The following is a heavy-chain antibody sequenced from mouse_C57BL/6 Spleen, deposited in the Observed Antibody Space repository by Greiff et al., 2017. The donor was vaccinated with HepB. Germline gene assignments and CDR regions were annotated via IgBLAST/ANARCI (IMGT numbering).Heavy chain of an antibody. D-gene: IGHD2-4*01. CDR3: ASRVYYDYDEGGHYYAMDY. Sequence: EVQGVESVAELVRPGASVKLSCTASGFNIKNTYMHWVKQRPEQGLEWIGRIDPANGNTKYAPKFQGKATITADTSSNTAYLQLSSLTSEDTAIYYCASRVYYDYDEGGHYYAMDYWGQGTSVTVSS. CDR1: GFNIKNTY. CDR2: IDPANGNT. J-gene: IGHJ4*01. V-gene: IGHV14-3*01.